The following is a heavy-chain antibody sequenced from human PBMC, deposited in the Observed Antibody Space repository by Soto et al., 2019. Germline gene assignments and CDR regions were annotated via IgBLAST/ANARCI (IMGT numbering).Heavy chain of an antibody. D-gene: IGHD1-26*01. CDR3: TRLIVGASGAFDI. J-gene: IGHJ3*02. CDR1: GGSTSNYD. V-gene: IGHV4-59*01. CDR2: MYYHGNT. Sequence: SETLSLTCTVAGGSTSNYDGSGIRQPPRKGLDGIGYMYYHGNTNCNPSLKSRVTISVDTSKNQFSLKLSSVTAADTVVYYCTRLIVGASGAFDIWGQGTLVTVSS.